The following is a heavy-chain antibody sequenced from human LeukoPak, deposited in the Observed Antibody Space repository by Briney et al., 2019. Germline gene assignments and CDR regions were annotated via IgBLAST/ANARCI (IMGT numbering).Heavy chain of an antibody. CDR3: ATTWGSGSYYPHTWYFDY. J-gene: IGHJ4*02. Sequence: PSETLSLTCTVSGGSISSGSYYWSWIRQPAGKGLEWIGRIYTSGSTNYNPSLKSRVTISVDTSKNQFSLKLSSVTAADTAVYYCATTWGSGSYYPHTWYFDYWGQGTLVTVSS. CDR2: IYTSGST. V-gene: IGHV4-61*02. CDR1: GGSISSGSYY. D-gene: IGHD1-26*01.